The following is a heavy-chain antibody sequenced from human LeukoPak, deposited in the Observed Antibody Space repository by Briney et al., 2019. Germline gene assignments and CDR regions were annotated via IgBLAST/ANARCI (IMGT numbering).Heavy chain of an antibody. V-gene: IGHV3-73*01. J-gene: IGHJ6*03. D-gene: IGHD2-21*01. CDR2: IRSRSNDYAT. CDR1: GFTSWSSA. Sequence: GGSLKLSCAASGFTSWSSAVHWVRQASGKGLEWVGRIRSRSNDYATAYAASVEGRFTISRDDSKNMAFLQMSSLTTEDTAVYYCTRTVDIVVTYYMDVWGKGTTVTVSS. CDR3: TRTVDIVVTYYMDV.